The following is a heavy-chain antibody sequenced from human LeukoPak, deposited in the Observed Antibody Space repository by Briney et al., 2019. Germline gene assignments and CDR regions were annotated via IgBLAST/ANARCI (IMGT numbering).Heavy chain of an antibody. J-gene: IGHJ4*02. D-gene: IGHD2-15*01. Sequence: SETLSLTCAVYGDSISSYYWSWIRPPPGKGLEWLSYLYASGSTDYHPSLKSRVTISVATSKNQISLKLSSVTAADTAVYYCARGGSALFDSWGQGTLVTVSS. V-gene: IGHV4-4*09. CDR2: LYASGST. CDR1: GDSISSYY. CDR3: ARGGSALFDS.